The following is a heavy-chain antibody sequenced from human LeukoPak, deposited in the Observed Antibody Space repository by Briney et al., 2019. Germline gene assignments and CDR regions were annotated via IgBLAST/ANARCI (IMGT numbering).Heavy chain of an antibody. CDR1: GFTFSNYW. Sequence: GGSLRLSCAASGFTFSNYWMTWFRQAPGKGLDWVANIKQDGSEKYYVDSVKGRFTISRDNAKNSLYLQMNSLRAEDTAVYYCARSETTYYHDSSVYFYYYYGMDVWGQGTTVTVSS. V-gene: IGHV3-7*01. CDR3: ARSETTYYHDSSVYFYYYYGMDV. CDR2: IKQDGSEK. D-gene: IGHD3-22*01. J-gene: IGHJ6*02.